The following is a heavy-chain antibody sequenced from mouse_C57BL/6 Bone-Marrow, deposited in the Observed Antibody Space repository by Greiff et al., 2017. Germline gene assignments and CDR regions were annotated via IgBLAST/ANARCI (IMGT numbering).Heavy chain of an antibody. CDR3: ARSRRLRQYFDV. D-gene: IGHD1-2*01. Sequence: QVQLQQSGPELVKPGASVKISCKASGYAFSSSWMNWVKQRPGKGLEWIGRIYPGDGDTNYNGKFKGKATLTADKSSSTAYMQLSSLTSEDSAVSFCARSRRLRQYFDVWGTGTTVTVSS. J-gene: IGHJ1*03. CDR2: IYPGDGDT. V-gene: IGHV1-82*01. CDR1: GYAFSSSW.